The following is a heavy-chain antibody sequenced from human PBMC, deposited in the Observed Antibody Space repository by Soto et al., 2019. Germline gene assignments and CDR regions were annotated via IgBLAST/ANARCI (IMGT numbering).Heavy chain of an antibody. CDR1: GGSLSGSY. J-gene: IGHJ4*02. CDR3: ASPGYCSDGTCYPDY. CDR2: IHHSGST. D-gene: IGHD2-15*01. V-gene: IGHV4-34*01. Sequence: VQLQQWGAGLLKPSETLSLTCAVYGGSLSGSYWSWIRQPPGTGLEWIGEIHHSGSTYYNPSLKSRVTLSVDTSKNQFSLKLNSVTAADTAVYYCASPGYCSDGTCYPDYWGQGTLVTVSS.